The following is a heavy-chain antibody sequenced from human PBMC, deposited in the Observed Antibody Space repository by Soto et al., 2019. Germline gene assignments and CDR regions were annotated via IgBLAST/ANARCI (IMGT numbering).Heavy chain of an antibody. CDR1: RFIFSDYA. V-gene: IGHV3-23*01. CDR3: AKDAVSYNGKWDWFDS. Sequence: GGSLRLSCAASRFIFSDYAMNWVRQAPGKGLEWASSIGGSNTDRYYADSVKGRFIISRDNSKNTMYLQMNSLRDDDTAVYYCAKDAVSYNGKWDWFDSWGQGTLVTVSS. J-gene: IGHJ5*01. CDR2: IGGSNTDR. D-gene: IGHD1-26*01.